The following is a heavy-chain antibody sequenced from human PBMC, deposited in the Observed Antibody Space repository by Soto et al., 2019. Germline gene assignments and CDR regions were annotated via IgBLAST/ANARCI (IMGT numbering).Heavy chain of an antibody. D-gene: IGHD6-19*01. CDR1: GFTFSSYA. CDR3: ARETYSSGWTPTFDY. CDR2: ISYDGSNK. J-gene: IGHJ4*02. V-gene: IGHV3-30-3*01. Sequence: QVQLVESGGGVVQPGRSLRLSCAASGFTFSSYAMHWVRQAPGKGLEWVAVISYDGSNKYYADSVKGRFTISRDNSKNKLYLQMNSLRAEDTAVYYWARETYSSGWTPTFDYWGQGTLVTVSS.